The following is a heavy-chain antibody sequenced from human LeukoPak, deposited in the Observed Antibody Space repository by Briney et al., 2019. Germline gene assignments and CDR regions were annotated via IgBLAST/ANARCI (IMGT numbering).Heavy chain of an antibody. CDR3: ARRGHSSSWYQYTDAFDI. CDR2: IIPIFGTA. J-gene: IGHJ3*02. D-gene: IGHD6-13*01. CDR1: GGTFSSYA. Sequence: SVKVSCKASGGTFSSYAISWVRQAPGQGLEWMGGIIPIFGTANYAQKFQGRVTITTDESTSTAYLQWSSLKASDTAMYYCARRGHSSSWYQYTDAFDIWGQGTMVTVSS. V-gene: IGHV1-69*05.